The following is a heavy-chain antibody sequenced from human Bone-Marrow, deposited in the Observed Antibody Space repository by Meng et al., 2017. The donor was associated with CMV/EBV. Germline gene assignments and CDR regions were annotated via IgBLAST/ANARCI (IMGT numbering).Heavy chain of an antibody. CDR2: IYYSGST. J-gene: IGHJ4*02. CDR3: ASTTQRAQLDY. CDR1: GGSISSYY. V-gene: IGHV4-59*01. Sequence: GSLRLSCTVSGGSISSYYWSWIRQPPGKGLEWIGYIYYSGSTNYNPSLKSRVTISVDTSKNQFSLKLSSVTAADTAVYYCASTTQRAQLDYWGQGTRVTVSS. D-gene: IGHD1-1*01.